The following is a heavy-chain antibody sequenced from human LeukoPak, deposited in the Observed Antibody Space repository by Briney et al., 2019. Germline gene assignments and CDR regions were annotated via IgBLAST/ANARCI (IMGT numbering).Heavy chain of an antibody. Sequence: GSLRLSCVASGFTFGKYWMSWVRQAPGKGLEWVANIKLDGSEKNYVDSVKGRFTISGDNTKNSLYLQMNSLRVEDTAVFYCARDQYDTWSRRGNFDSWGQGTLVIVSS. CDR2: IKLDGSEK. V-gene: IGHV3-7*03. CDR1: GFTFGKYW. J-gene: IGHJ4*02. D-gene: IGHD3-3*01. CDR3: ARDQYDTWSRRGNFDS.